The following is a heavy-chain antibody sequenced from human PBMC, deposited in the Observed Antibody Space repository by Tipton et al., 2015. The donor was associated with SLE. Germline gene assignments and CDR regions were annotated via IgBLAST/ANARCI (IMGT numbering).Heavy chain of an antibody. J-gene: IGHJ4*02. D-gene: IGHD1-1*01. V-gene: IGHV3-7*01. Sequence: GSLRLSCAASGFTFNYYWMTWVRQAPGKGLEWVANIKQDGNGKYYVDSVKGRFTISRDNAKKSVYLQMNNLRVEDTAVYYCVRDERAVFDYWGQGTLVSVSS. CDR2: IKQDGNGK. CDR3: VRDERAVFDY. CDR1: GFTFNYYW.